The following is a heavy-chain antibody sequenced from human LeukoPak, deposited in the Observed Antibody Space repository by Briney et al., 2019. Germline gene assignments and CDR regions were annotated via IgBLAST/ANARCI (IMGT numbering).Heavy chain of an antibody. D-gene: IGHD6-19*01. V-gene: IGHV1-24*01. CDR1: GYTLTELS. J-gene: IGHJ3*02. CDR3: ATAKYSSGWYGAFDI. Sequence: ASVKVSCKVSGYTLTELSMHWVRQAPGKGLEWMGGFDPEDGEAIYAQKLQGRVTMTEDTSTDTAYMELSSLRSEDAAVYYCATAKYSSGWYGAFDIWGQGTMVTVSS. CDR2: FDPEDGEA.